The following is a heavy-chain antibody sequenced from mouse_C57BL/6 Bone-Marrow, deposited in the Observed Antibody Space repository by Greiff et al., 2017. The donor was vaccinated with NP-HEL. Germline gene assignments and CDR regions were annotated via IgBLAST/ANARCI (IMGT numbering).Heavy chain of an antibody. V-gene: IGHV14-4*01. J-gene: IGHJ4*01. CDR2: IDPENGDT. D-gene: IGHD2-1*01. Sequence: EVQLQQSGAELVRPGASVKLSCTASGFNIKDDYMHWVKQRPEQGLEWIGWIDPENGDTEYASKFQGKATITADTSSNTAYLQLSSLTSEDTAVYYCTTPHYGTHYAMDYWGQGTSVTVSS. CDR3: TTPHYGTHYAMDY. CDR1: GFNIKDDY.